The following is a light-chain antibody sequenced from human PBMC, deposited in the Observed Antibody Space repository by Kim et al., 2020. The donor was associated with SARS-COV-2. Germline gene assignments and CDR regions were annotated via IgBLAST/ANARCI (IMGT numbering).Light chain of an antibody. Sequence: SPGERATRACRSSKSVISSYLARYQQKPGQAPRLLIYGASSRATGIPDRFSGSGSGTDFTLTISRLEPEDFALYYCHHYGSSPRTFGQGTKVDIK. CDR2: GAS. V-gene: IGKV3-20*01. CDR3: HHYGSSPRT. CDR1: KSVISSY. J-gene: IGKJ1*01.